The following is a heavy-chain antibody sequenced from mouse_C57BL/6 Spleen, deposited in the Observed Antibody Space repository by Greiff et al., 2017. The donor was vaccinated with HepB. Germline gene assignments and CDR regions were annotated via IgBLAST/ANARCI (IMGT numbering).Heavy chain of an antibody. V-gene: IGHV3-6*01. J-gene: IGHJ3*01. CDR3: ARDGDYYGSSP. D-gene: IGHD1-1*01. CDR1: GYSITSGYY. Sequence: DVKLQESGPGLVKPSQSLSLTCSVTGYSITSGYYWNWIRQFPGNKLEWMGYISYDGSNNYNPSLKNRISITRDTSKNQFFLKLNSVTTEDTATYYCARDGDYYGSSPWGQGTLVTVSA. CDR2: ISYDGSN.